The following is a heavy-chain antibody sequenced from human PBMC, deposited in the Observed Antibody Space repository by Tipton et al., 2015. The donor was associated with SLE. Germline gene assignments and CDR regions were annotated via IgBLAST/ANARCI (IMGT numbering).Heavy chain of an antibody. Sequence: SLRLSCAASGFNFRRNWMHWVRQVPGKGLVWVSRMNSDGSNIFYSDSVKGQFTISRDNTRNTLYLQMNSLTDDDAAVYFCAGIEGDASYYFYYYLYVWGKGTTVTVSS. V-gene: IGHV3-74*01. CDR2: MNSDGSNI. CDR1: GFNFRRNW. CDR3: AGIEGDASYYFYYYLYV. J-gene: IGHJ6*03. D-gene: IGHD6-6*01.